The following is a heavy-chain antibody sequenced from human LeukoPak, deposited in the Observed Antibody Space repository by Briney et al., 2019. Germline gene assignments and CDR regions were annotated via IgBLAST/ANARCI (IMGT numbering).Heavy chain of an antibody. J-gene: IGHJ4*02. CDR2: ISSGGITI. D-gene: IGHD5-12*01. Sequence: GGSLRLSCAASGFTFSSYSMNWVRQAPGKGLEWISYISSGGITIHYADSVKGRFIISKDTSKNTLYLQMNNLRADDTAVYYCARESGYAVGDFWGQGTLVTVSS. CDR1: GFTFSSYS. CDR3: ARESGYAVGDF. V-gene: IGHV3-48*01.